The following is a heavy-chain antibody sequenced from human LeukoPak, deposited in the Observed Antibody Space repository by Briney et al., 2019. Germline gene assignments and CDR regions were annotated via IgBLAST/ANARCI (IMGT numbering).Heavy chain of an antibody. D-gene: IGHD4/OR15-4a*01. V-gene: IGHV3-23*01. CDR1: GFTFSSHA. CDR2: IHENGGNT. Sequence: PGGSLRLSCVASGFTFSSHAMTWVRQAPGKGLQWVSSIHENGGNTYYADSVKGRFSISRDNSKNTLYLQMNSLRADDTAAYYCAKDSNPDDYISSFEIWGQGSMVTVSS. J-gene: IGHJ3*02. CDR3: AKDSNPDDYISSFEI.